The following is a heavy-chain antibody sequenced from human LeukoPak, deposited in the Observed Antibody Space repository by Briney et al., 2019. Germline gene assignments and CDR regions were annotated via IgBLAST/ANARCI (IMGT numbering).Heavy chain of an antibody. Sequence: PGGSLRLSCAASGFTFSNAWMSWVRQAPGKGLEWVGRIKSKTDGGTTDYGAPVKGRFTISRDDSKNTLYLQMNSLKSEDTAVYYCTTGIQVVSATKLFDYWGQGTLATVSS. CDR1: GFTFSNAW. D-gene: IGHD2-15*01. V-gene: IGHV3-15*01. CDR3: TTGIQVVSATKLFDY. CDR2: IKSKTDGGTT. J-gene: IGHJ4*02.